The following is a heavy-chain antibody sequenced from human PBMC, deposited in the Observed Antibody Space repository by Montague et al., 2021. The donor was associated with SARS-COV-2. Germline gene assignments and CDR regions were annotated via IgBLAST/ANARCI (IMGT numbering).Heavy chain of an antibody. CDR1: GYSISSGYY. J-gene: IGHJ4*02. Sequence: SETLSPTRTVSGYSISSGYYWGWIRQPPGKGLEWIGSIYHSGSTYYNPSLKSRVTISVDTSRNQFSLKLSSVTAADTAVYYCARDVRYYDFWSGRAQTSPDYWGQGTLVTVSS. CDR2: IYHSGST. V-gene: IGHV4-38-2*02. D-gene: IGHD3-3*01. CDR3: ARDVRYYDFWSGRAQTSPDY.